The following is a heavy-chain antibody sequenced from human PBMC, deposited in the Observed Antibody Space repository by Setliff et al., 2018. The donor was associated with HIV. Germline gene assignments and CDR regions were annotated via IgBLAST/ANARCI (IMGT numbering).Heavy chain of an antibody. V-gene: IGHV3-21*06. D-gene: IGHD6-13*01. CDR2: ISSNSGEI. CDR3: ARDLPGMAP. Sequence: PGGSLRLSCAASGFTFSSYSMNWVRQAPGKGLEWVSSISSNSGEIFYAESLKGRFTISRDNPKNSLYLQMNSLRAEDSAVYYCARDLPGMAPWGQGTLVTVSS. CDR1: GFTFSSYS. J-gene: IGHJ5*02.